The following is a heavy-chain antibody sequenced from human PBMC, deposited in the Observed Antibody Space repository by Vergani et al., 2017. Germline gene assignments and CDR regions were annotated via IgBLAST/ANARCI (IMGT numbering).Heavy chain of an antibody. CDR1: GFTFDDYA. J-gene: IGHJ4*02. CDR2: ISWYSGSI. CDR3: AKGPPYCTSTSCYFDY. Sequence: EVQLVESGGGLVQPGRSLRLSCAASGFTFDDYAMHWVRQAPGKGLEWVSGISWYSGSIGYADSVKGRFTISRDNAKNSLYLQMNRLRAEVTALYYCAKGPPYCTSTSCYFDYWGQGTLVTVSS. V-gene: IGHV3-9*01. D-gene: IGHD2-2*01.